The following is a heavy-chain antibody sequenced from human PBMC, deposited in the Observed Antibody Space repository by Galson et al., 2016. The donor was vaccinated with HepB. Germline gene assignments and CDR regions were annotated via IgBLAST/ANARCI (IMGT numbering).Heavy chain of an antibody. D-gene: IGHD6-13*01. CDR2: IWFDGSSK. Sequence: SLRLSCAASGFIFGHYGMHWVRQAPGEGLEWVAMIWFDGSSKHHSDSVRGRFTISRDNSKNTLYLEMNSLRAEDTAVYYCATEDLSSPGNGALDIWGQGAMVTVSS. V-gene: IGHV3-33*01. CDR1: GFIFGHYG. J-gene: IGHJ3*02. CDR3: ATEDLSSPGNGALDI.